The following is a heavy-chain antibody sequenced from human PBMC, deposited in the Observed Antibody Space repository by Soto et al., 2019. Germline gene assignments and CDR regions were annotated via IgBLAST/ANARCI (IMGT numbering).Heavy chain of an antibody. CDR1: GFAFRSHS. D-gene: IGHD3-3*01. J-gene: IGHJ4*02. V-gene: IGHV3-23*01. CDR2: IHGDGGSK. CDR3: AKDAVPKDVVWLLDH. Sequence: PGGSLRLSCAASGFAFRSHSMTWVRQAPGNVLQWVAGIHGDGGSKYYADSVTGRFTISRDNSGNTLSLQMSGLKVEDTATYYCAKDAVPKDVVWLLDHWGQGALVTVSS.